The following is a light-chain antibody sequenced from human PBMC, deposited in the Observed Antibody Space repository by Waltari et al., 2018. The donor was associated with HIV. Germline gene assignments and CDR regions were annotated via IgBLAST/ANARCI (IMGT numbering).Light chain of an antibody. Sequence: IVMTQSPAPLSVSPVERATLTCRASQSVNNNLARYQQKPGQAPSLLISGASTRATGVPARFSGSGSGTDFTLTISSLQSEDFGIYYCQQYHKWPLTFGGGTKVEIK. V-gene: IGKV3-15*01. CDR1: QSVNNN. CDR3: QQYHKWPLT. J-gene: IGKJ4*01. CDR2: GAS.